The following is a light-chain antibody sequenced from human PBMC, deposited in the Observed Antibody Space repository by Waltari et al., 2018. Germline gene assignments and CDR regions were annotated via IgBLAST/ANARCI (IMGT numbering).Light chain of an antibody. CDR2: GAS. CDR1: QSISFN. J-gene: IGKJ1*01. V-gene: IGKV3-15*01. Sequence: EIVMTQSPATLSVSPGDRATLSCRASQSISFNLAWYQQKPGQAPRLLIYGASTRATGIPARFSGSGSGTEFTLTISSLESEDFAVYYCQQYNNWPPSWTFGQGTKVEIK. CDR3: QQYNNWPPSWT.